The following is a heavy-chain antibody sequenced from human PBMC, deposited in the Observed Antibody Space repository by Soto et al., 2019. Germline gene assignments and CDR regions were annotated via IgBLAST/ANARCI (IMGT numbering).Heavy chain of an antibody. D-gene: IGHD6-19*01. CDR3: GTAVAGYYYGMDV. Sequence: SVKVSCKASGGTFSSYAISWVRQAPGQGLEWMGGIIPIFGTANYAQKFQGRVTITADESTSTAYMELSSLRSEDTAVYYCGTAVAGYYYGMDVWGQGTTVTVSS. V-gene: IGHV1-69*13. CDR1: GGTFSSYA. J-gene: IGHJ6*02. CDR2: IIPIFGTA.